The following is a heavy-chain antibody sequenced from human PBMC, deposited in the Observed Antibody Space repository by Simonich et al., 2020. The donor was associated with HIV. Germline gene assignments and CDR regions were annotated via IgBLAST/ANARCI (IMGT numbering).Heavy chain of an antibody. Sequence: QVQLQQWGAGLLKPSETLSLTCAVYGGSFSAYYWSWIRQPPGKGLEWIGESNHSGSTTDNESLKSRVTISVDSSKNQFSLKLSSVTAADAAVYYCARGSNPKERDHDSFDIWGQGTMVTVSS. CDR3: ARGSNPKERDHDSFDI. D-gene: IGHD1-1*01. CDR1: GGSFSAYY. V-gene: IGHV4-34*01. J-gene: IGHJ3*02. CDR2: SNHSGST.